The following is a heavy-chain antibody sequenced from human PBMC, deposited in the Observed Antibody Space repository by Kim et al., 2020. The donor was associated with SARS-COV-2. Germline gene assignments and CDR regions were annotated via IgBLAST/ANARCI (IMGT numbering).Heavy chain of an antibody. CDR2: ISSSSSYI. Sequence: GGSLRLSCAASGFTFSSYSMNWVRQAPGKGLEWVSSISSSSSYIYYADSVKGRFTISRDNAKNSLYLQMNSLRAEDTAVYYCASRPPGGMATPQRVYCGQGTLVTVSS. D-gene: IGHD5-12*01. V-gene: IGHV3-21*04. CDR1: GFTFSSYS. J-gene: IGHJ4*02. CDR3: ASRPPGGMATPQRVY.